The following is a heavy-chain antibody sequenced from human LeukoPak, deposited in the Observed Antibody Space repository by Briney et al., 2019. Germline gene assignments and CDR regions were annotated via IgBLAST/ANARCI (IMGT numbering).Heavy chain of an antibody. J-gene: IGHJ4*02. CDR2: IYYSGST. D-gene: IGHD3-16*01. CDR3: ARYLRQPGTFYLDH. V-gene: IGHV4-59*01. Sequence: SETLSLTCTVSGASISSDYWTWIPQPPGMGLEWIGYIYYSGSTNYNPSLKSRVTMSVDTSRNQFSLELPSVTAADSAVYYCARYLRQPGTFYLDHWGQGTLVTVSS. CDR1: GASISSDY.